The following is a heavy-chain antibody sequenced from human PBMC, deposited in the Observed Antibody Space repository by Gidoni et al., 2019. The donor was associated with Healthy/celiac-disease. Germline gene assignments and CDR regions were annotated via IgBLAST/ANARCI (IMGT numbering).Heavy chain of an antibody. CDR2: IYYSGST. V-gene: IGHV4-39*01. CDR1: GGSISNSSHY. J-gene: IGHJ4*02. D-gene: IGHD4-17*01. Sequence: QLQLQESGPGLVKPSETLSLTCTVSGGSISNSSHYWGWIRQPPGKGLEWIGSIYYSGSTYYNPSLKSRVTISVDTSKNQFSLKLSSVTAADTAVYYCARLFVNSRRGDYGAYVDYWGQGTLVTVSS. CDR3: ARLFVNSRRGDYGAYVDY.